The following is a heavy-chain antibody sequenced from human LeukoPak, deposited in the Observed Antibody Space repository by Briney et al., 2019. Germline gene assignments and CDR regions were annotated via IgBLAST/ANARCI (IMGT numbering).Heavy chain of an antibody. V-gene: IGHV1-69*06. CDR1: GYTFTSYY. J-gene: IGHJ5*02. CDR3: ARYGSGSLFDP. Sequence: ASVKVSCKASGYTFTSYYMHWVRQAPGQGLEWMGGIIPIFGTANYAQKFQGRVTITADKSTSTAYMELSSLRSEDTAVYYCARYGSGSLFDPWGQGTLVTVSS. CDR2: IIPIFGTA. D-gene: IGHD3-22*01.